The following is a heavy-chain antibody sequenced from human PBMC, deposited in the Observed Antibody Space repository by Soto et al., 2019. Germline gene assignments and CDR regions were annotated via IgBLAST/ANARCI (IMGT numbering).Heavy chain of an antibody. V-gene: IGHV3-11*01. CDR1: GFTFSDYY. CDR2: ISSSGTGI. CDR3: ARAYSDSFDI. D-gene: IGHD2-15*01. Sequence: QVQLVESGGGLVKPGGSLRLSCAASGFTFSDYYMTWIRQAPGKGLEWVSYISSSGTGIYYVDSVKGRFTISRDNAKNSLYLQMSSLRAEDTDVYYCARAYSDSFDIWGQGTMVTVSS. J-gene: IGHJ3*02.